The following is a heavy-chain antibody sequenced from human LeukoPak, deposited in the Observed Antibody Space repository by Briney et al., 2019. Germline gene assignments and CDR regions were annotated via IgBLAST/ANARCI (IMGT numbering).Heavy chain of an antibody. CDR3: ARSYKGYDFWSGYFYFDY. CDR2: IYYSGST. D-gene: IGHD3-3*01. J-gene: IGHJ4*02. V-gene: IGHV4-39*01. Sequence: PSETLSLTCTVSGGSISSYYWGWIRQPPGKGLEWIGSIYYSGSTYYNPSLKSRVTISVDTSKNQFSLKLSSVTAADTAVYYCARSYKGYDFWSGYFYFDYWGQGTLVTVSS. CDR1: GGSISSYY.